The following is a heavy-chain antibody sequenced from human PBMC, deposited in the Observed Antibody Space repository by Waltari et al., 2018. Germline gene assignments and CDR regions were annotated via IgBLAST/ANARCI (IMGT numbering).Heavy chain of an antibody. V-gene: IGHV3-23*01. CDR3: AKVQEPYGDHGAFDI. CDR1: GFTFSSYA. J-gene: IGHJ3*02. Sequence: EVQLLESGGGLVQPGGSLRLSCAASGFTFSSYAMSWVRQAPGKGLEWVSAISGRGGSTYYADSVKGRFTISRDNSKNTLYPQMNSLRAEDTAVYYCAKVQEPYGDHGAFDIWGQGTMVTVSS. D-gene: IGHD4-17*01. CDR2: ISGRGGST.